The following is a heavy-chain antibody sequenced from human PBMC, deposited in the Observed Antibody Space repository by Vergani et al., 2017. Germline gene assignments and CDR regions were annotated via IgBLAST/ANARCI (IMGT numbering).Heavy chain of an antibody. CDR1: GGTFSSYA. J-gene: IGHJ4*02. V-gene: IGHV1-69*04. CDR3: AGDKCSGGSFYGEVSDY. D-gene: IGHD2-15*01. CDR2: IIPILGIA. Sequence: QVQLVQSGAEVKKPGSSVKVSCKASGGTFSSYAISWVRQAPGQGLEWMGRIIPILGIAKYAQKFQGRVTITPDKSTSTAYMELSSLRSEDTAVYYCAGDKCSGGSFYGEVSDYWGQGTLVTVSS.